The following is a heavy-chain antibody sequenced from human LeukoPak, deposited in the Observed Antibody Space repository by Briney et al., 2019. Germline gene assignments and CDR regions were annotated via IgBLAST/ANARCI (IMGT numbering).Heavy chain of an antibody. CDR3: TIATPLMVRGVTSVY. J-gene: IGHJ4*02. Sequence: KTGGSLRLSCAASGFTFSNAWMSWVRQAPGKGLEWVGRIKSKTDGGTTDYSAPVKGRFTISRDDSKNTLYLQMNSLNTEDTAVYYCTIATPLMVRGVTSVYWGQGTLVTVSS. V-gene: IGHV3-15*01. D-gene: IGHD3-10*01. CDR2: IKSKTDGGTT. CDR1: GFTFSNAW.